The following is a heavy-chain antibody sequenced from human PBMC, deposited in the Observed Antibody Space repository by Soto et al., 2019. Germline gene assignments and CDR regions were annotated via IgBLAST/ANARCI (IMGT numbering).Heavy chain of an antibody. CDR1: GGSISNYY. CDR3: ARDRIRSSSADWPEWFVP. V-gene: IGHV4-59*01. J-gene: IGHJ5*02. CDR2: IHHSGST. Sequence: QVQLQESGPGLVKPSETLSLTCTVSGGSISNYYWSWIRQPPGKGLEWIGYIHHSGSTNYNPSLKCRVTISLDTSKYQFSLKLSSVTAADTAVYYCARDRIRSSSADWPEWFVPWGQGTLVTVSS. D-gene: IGHD2-2*01.